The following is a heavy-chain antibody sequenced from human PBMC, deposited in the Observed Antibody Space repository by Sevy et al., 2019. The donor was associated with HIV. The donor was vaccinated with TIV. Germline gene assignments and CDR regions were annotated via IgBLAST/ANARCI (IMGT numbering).Heavy chain of an antibody. CDR3: ARDPRIFGDYLLTYFDY. CDR2: IWYDGNNQ. CDR1: GFAFSDYG. V-gene: IGHV3-33*01. Sequence: GVSLRLSCVASGFAFSDYGMHWVRQAPGKGLEWVAVIWYDGNNQHYADSLRGRFTISRDNSKNTLYLQLSSLRAEDTAVYYCARDPRIFGDYLLTYFDYWGQGVLVTVSS. J-gene: IGHJ4*02. D-gene: IGHD4-17*01.